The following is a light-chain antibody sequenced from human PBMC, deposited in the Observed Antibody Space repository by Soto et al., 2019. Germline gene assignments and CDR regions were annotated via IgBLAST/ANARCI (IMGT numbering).Light chain of an antibody. CDR2: AAS. J-gene: IGKJ3*01. CDR1: QSISSY. Sequence: DIQMTQSPSSLSASVGDRVTITCRASQSISSYLNWYQQKPGKAPKLLIYAASSLQSGVPSRFSGSVSETDFTFTISSLQPEDFATYYCQQCYSTPFSFGPGTKVDIK. CDR3: QQCYSTPFS. V-gene: IGKV1-39*01.